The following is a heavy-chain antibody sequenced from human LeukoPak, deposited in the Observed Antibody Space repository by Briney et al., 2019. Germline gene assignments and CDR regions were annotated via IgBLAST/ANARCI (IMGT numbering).Heavy chain of an antibody. V-gene: IGHV3-7*01. Sequence: PGGSLRLSCAASGFTFSNYWMSWVRQAPGKGLEWVANIKQDGSEKHYVDSVKGRFTISRDNAKNSLYLQMNSLRAEDTAVYYCARDPEEWLVPMDYWGQGTLVTVFS. CDR2: IKQDGSEK. CDR1: GFTFSNYW. J-gene: IGHJ4*02. D-gene: IGHD6-19*01. CDR3: ARDPEEWLVPMDY.